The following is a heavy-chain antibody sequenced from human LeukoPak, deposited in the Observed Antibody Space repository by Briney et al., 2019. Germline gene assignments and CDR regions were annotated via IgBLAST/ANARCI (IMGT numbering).Heavy chain of an antibody. Sequence: GASVKVSCKASGYTFTGYYMHWVRQAPGQGLEWMGWINPNSGGTNYAQKFQGRVTMTRDTSISTAYMELSRLGSDDTAVYYCARDYRVRGVIINIYWGQGTLVTVSS. CDR1: GYTFTGYY. V-gene: IGHV1-2*02. CDR3: ARDYRVRGVIINIY. D-gene: IGHD3-10*01. J-gene: IGHJ4*02. CDR2: INPNSGGT.